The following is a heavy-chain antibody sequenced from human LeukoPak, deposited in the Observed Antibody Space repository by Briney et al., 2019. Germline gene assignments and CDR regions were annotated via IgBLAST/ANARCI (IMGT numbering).Heavy chain of an antibody. CDR3: AREPVVLVPAAIFNWFDP. Sequence: ALVKVSCKASGYTFTGYYMHWVRQARGQGVEWMGWINPNSGGTNYAQKFQGRVTMTRDTSISTAYMELSRLGSDDTAVYYCAREPVVLVPAAIFNWFDPWGQGTLVTVSS. CDR2: INPNSGGT. D-gene: IGHD2-2*01. J-gene: IGHJ5*02. V-gene: IGHV1-2*02. CDR1: GYTFTGYY.